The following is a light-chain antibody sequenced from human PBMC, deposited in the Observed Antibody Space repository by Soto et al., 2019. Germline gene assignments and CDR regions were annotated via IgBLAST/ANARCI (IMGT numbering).Light chain of an antibody. J-gene: IGKJ2*01. CDR2: SAS. Sequence: IAMTQSPATLSVSPGERATLSCRASQSISTELAWYQQIPGQPPRLLIYSASTRATGVPARFTGSGSGSEFTLTISGLQSEDFAIYYCQQGHNWPLPFGQGTRLEI. CDR1: QSISTE. CDR3: QQGHNWPLP. V-gene: IGKV3-15*01.